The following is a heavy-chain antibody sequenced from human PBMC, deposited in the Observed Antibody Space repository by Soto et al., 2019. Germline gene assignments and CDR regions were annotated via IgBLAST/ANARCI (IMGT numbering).Heavy chain of an antibody. D-gene: IGHD3-10*01. Sequence: EVQLLESGGGLVQPGGSLRLSCAASGFTFSSYAMNWVRQAPGKGLEWVSVISGSGGSTYYADSVKGRFTISRDNSRNTLYLQMNSLRAEDTAVYYCAKRNYGSEFDYWGQGTLVTVSS. CDR2: ISGSGGST. CDR1: GFTFSSYA. V-gene: IGHV3-23*01. CDR3: AKRNYGSEFDY. J-gene: IGHJ4*02.